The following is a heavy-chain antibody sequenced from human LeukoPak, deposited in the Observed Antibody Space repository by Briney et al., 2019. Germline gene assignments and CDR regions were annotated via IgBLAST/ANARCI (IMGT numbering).Heavy chain of an antibody. V-gene: IGHV1-2*02. CDR1: GYTFTGYY. J-gene: IGHJ5*02. CDR3: ATLLSALETKP. CDR2: INPNSGDT. Sequence: ASVKVSCKASGYTFTGYYMHWVRQAPGQGLEWMGRINPNSGDTNYAQKFQGRVTMTRDTSISTAYMELSRLRSDDTAVYYCATLLSALETKPWGQGTQVTVSS. D-gene: IGHD3-10*01.